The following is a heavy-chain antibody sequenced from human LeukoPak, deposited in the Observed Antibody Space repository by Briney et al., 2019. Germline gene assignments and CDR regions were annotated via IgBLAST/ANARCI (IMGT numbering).Heavy chain of an antibody. D-gene: IGHD3-9*01. V-gene: IGHV3-33*01. CDR2: IWYDGSNK. J-gene: IGHJ4*02. Sequence: PGGSLRLSCAASGFTFSSYGMHWVRQAPGKGLEWVAVIWYDGSNKYYVDSVKGRFTISRDNSKSTPYLQMNSLRAEDTAVYYCARDLKALRYFDWLSDWGQGTLVTVSS. CDR1: GFTFSSYG. CDR3: ARDLKALRYFDWLSD.